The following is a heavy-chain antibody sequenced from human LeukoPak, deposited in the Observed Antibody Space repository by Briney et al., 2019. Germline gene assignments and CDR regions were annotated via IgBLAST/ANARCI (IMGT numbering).Heavy chain of an antibody. Sequence: PGGSLRLSCAASGFTVSSNYMSWVRQAPGKGLEWISDIYSGGSTYYADTVTGRFTISRDNSKNTLYLQRNSLRAEDTAVYYCARDHSSSTFDPWGQGTLVTVSS. V-gene: IGHV3-53*01. CDR1: GFTVSSNY. CDR2: IYSGGST. J-gene: IGHJ5*02. CDR3: ARDHSSSTFDP. D-gene: IGHD6-6*01.